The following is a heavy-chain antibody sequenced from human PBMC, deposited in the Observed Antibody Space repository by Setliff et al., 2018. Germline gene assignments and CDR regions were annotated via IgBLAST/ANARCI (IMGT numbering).Heavy chain of an antibody. CDR2: IYTSGST. CDR1: GGSISSGSYY. Sequence: PSETLSLTCTVSGGSISSGSYYWSWIRQPAGKGLEWIGRIYTSGSTNYNPSLKSRVTISVDTSKNQFSLKLSSVTAADTAVYYRARSLVVVPAAIGYMDVWGKGTTVTSP. V-gene: IGHV4-61*02. J-gene: IGHJ6*03. D-gene: IGHD2-2*02. CDR3: ARSLVVVPAAIGYMDV.